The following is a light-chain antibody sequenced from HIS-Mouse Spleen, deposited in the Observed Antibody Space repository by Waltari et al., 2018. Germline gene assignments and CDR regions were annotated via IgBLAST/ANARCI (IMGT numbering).Light chain of an antibody. J-gene: IGLJ2*01. Sequence: SYELTQPPSVSVSPGQTASITCSGDQLGDKYACWYQQKPGQSLGLVIYQDSKRPSGIPERFSGSNSGNTATLTISGTQAMDEADYYCQAWDSSTDVVFGGGTKLTVL. CDR1: QLGDKY. CDR3: QAWDSSTDVV. V-gene: IGLV3-1*01. CDR2: QDS.